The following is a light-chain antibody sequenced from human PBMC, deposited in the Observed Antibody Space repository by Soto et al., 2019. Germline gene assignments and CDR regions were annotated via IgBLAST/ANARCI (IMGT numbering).Light chain of an antibody. J-gene: IGKJ1*01. V-gene: IGKV3-20*01. CDR3: QQYGSSTGT. Sequence: EIVLTHSTARLSLSPGARATISCRASQSVSSSYLAWYQQKPGQAPRXIIYGASSRATGIPDRFSGSGSGTDFTLTISRLEPEDFAVYYCQQYGSSTGTLGQGTKVDIK. CDR1: QSVSSSY. CDR2: GAS.